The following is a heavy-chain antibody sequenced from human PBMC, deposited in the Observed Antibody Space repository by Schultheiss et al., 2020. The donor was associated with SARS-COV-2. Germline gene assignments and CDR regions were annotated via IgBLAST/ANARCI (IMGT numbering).Heavy chain of an antibody. V-gene: IGHV4-61*05. Sequence: SETLSLTCTVSGGSISRSGYYWGWIRQSPGKGLEWIGYIYYTDTNYNPSLESRVTISVDTSKNQFSLKLSSVTAADTAVYYCASTSDIVVAVATTWGQGTLVTVSS. CDR2: IYYTDT. D-gene: IGHD2-15*01. CDR1: GGSISRSGYY. J-gene: IGHJ1*01. CDR3: ASTSDIVVAVATT.